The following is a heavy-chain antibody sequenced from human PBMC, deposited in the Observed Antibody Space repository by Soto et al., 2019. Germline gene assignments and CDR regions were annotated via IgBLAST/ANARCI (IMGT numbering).Heavy chain of an antibody. V-gene: IGHV3-21*01. CDR2: ISSSSSYI. Sequence: EVQLVESGGGLVKPGGPLRLSCAASGFTFSSYSMNWVRQAPGKGLEWVSSISSSSSYIYYADSGKGRFTISRDNAQYSRYLQTNSLRAGETAVSYCAREKIGELSWGYCYYYGMDVWGQGTTVTVSS. J-gene: IGHJ6*02. CDR1: GFTFSSYS. D-gene: IGHD3-10*01. CDR3: AREKIGELSWGYCYYYGMDV.